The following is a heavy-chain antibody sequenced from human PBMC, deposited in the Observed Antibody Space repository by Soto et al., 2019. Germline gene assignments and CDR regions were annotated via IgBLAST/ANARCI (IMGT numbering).Heavy chain of an antibody. V-gene: IGHV1-3*01. CDR2: INAGNGNT. J-gene: IGHJ4*02. CDR3: ARSPPPAYYYDSSGYFDY. CDR1: GYTFTSYA. Sequence: QVQLVQSGAEVKKPGASVKVSCKASGYTFTSYAMHWVRQAPGQRLEWMGWINAGNGNTKYSQKFQGRVTITRDTSASTAYMELSSLRSEDTAVYYCARSPPPAYYYDSSGYFDYWGQGTLVTVSS. D-gene: IGHD3-22*01.